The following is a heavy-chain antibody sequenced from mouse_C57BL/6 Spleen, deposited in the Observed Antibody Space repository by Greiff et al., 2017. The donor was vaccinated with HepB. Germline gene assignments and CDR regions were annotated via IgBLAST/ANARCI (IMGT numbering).Heavy chain of an antibody. Sequence: EVQLQESGPGLVKPSQSLSLTCSVTGYSITSGYYWNWIRQFPGNKLEWMGYISYDGSNNYNPSLKNRISITRDTSKNQFFLKLNSVTTEDTATYYCANLGFDYWGQGTTLTVSS. CDR3: ANLGFDY. J-gene: IGHJ2*01. V-gene: IGHV3-6*01. CDR2: ISYDGSN. CDR1: GYSITSGYY. D-gene: IGHD3-1*01.